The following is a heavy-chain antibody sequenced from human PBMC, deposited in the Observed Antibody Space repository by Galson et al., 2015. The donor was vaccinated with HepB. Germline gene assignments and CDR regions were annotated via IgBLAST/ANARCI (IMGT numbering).Heavy chain of an antibody. Sequence: SLRLSCAASGFTFSRYWMSWVRQAPGKGLEWVANIEHDGSEKYYVDSVKGRFTISRDNAKNSLYLQMNSLRVEDTAVYYCARINSGSREFDIWGQGTMVTVSS. V-gene: IGHV3-7*01. CDR1: GFTFSRYW. CDR2: IEHDGSEK. CDR3: ARINSGSREFDI. D-gene: IGHD1-26*01. J-gene: IGHJ3*02.